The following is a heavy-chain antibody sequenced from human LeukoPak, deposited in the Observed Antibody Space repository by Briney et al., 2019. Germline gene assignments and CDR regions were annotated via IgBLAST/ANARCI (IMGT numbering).Heavy chain of an antibody. CDR1: GFTFSSYW. Sequence: GGSLRLSCAASGFTFSSYWMSWVRQAPGKGLEWVANIKQDGSEKYYVDSVKGRFTISRDNAKNSLYLQMYSLRDEDTAVYYCARVTTRAVLDAFDIWGQGTMVTVSS. CDR2: IKQDGSEK. CDR3: ARVTTRAVLDAFDI. V-gene: IGHV3-7*01. D-gene: IGHD3-22*01. J-gene: IGHJ3*02.